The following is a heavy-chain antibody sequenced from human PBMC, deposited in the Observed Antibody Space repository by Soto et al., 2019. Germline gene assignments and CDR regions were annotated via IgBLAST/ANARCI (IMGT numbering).Heavy chain of an antibody. J-gene: IGHJ4*02. CDR3: ARSRYTCSGGSCSLPDY. CDR2: IYYSGST. CDR1: GGSISSYY. V-gene: IGHV4-59*01. Sequence: QVQLQESGPGLVKPSETLSLTCTVSGGSISSYYWSWIRQPPGKGLEWIGYIYYSGSTNYNPSLKSRVTISVDTSKNQFSLKLSSVTAADTAVYYCARSRYTCSGGSCSLPDYWGQGTLVTVSS. D-gene: IGHD2-15*01.